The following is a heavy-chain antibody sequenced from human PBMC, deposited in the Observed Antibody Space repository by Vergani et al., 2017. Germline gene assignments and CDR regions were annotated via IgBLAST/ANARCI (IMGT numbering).Heavy chain of an antibody. CDR1: GFTFGDYA. J-gene: IGHJ5*02. Sequence: EVQLVESGGGLVQPGRSLRLSCTASGFTFGDYAMSWFRQAPGKGLEWVGFIRSKAYGGTTEYAASVKGRFTISRDDSKSIAYLQMNSLKTEDTAVYYCAKGVNVDTPSDGPWGQGTLVTVSS. D-gene: IGHD5-18*01. V-gene: IGHV3-49*03. CDR2: IRSKAYGGTT. CDR3: AKGVNVDTPSDGP.